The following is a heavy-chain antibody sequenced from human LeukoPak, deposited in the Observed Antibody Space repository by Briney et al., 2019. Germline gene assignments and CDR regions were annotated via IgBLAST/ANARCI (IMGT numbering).Heavy chain of an antibody. Sequence: SETLSLTCTVSGGSISSGDYYWSWIRQPPGKGLEWIGYIYYSGSTYYNPSLKSRVTLSVDTSKNQFSLKLSSVTAADTAVYYCARGRAYYDSSGYYFPPSVDFDHWGQGTLVTVSS. V-gene: IGHV4-30-4*01. CDR3: ARGRAYYDSSGYYFPPSVDFDH. CDR1: GGSISSGDYY. CDR2: IYYSGST. J-gene: IGHJ4*02. D-gene: IGHD3-22*01.